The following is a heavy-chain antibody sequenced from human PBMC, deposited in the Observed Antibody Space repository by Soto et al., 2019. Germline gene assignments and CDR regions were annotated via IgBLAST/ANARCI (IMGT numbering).Heavy chain of an antibody. Sequence: GGSLRLSCAASGFTVSSYGMSWVRQAPGKGLEWVSAISGSGGSTYYADSVKGRFTISRDNSKNTLYLQMNSLRAEDTAVYYCAKEVSYGDISPYFDYWGQGTLVTVSS. CDR3: AKEVSYGDISPYFDY. D-gene: IGHD4-17*01. CDR1: GFTVSSYG. J-gene: IGHJ4*02. V-gene: IGHV3-23*01. CDR2: ISGSGGST.